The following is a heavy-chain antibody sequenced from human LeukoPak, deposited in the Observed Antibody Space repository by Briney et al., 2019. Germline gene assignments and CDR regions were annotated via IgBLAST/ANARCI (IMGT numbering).Heavy chain of an antibody. CDR3: ARGSIAARGNWFDP. CDR2: IYYSGST. CDR1: GFTFSDYY. Sequence: AGGSLRLSCAASGFTFSDYYMSWIRQPPGKGLEWIGYIYYSGSTNYNPSLKSRVTISVDTSKNQFSLKLSSVTAADTAVYYCARGSIAARGNWFDPWGQGTLVTVS. V-gene: IGHV4-59*01. J-gene: IGHJ5*02. D-gene: IGHD6-6*01.